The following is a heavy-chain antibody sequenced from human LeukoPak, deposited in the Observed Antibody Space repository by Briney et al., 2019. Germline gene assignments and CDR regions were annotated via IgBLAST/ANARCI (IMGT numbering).Heavy chain of an antibody. V-gene: IGHV3-30*02. CDR1: GFTFSNYG. CDR3: AKDHYVWGSYRYIVDY. Sequence: GGSLRLSCAASGFTFSNYGMHWVRQAPGKGLEWVAFIRYDGSNKYYADSVKGRFTISRDNSKNTLYLQMNSLRAEDTAVYYCAKDHYVWGSYRYIVDYWGQGTLVTVSS. D-gene: IGHD3-16*02. CDR2: IRYDGSNK. J-gene: IGHJ4*02.